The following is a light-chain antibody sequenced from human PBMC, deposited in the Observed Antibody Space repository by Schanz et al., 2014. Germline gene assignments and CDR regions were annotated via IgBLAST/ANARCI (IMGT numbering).Light chain of an antibody. CDR3: QQRDNWPPMYT. Sequence: EIVLTQSPGTLSLSPGERATLSCRASQSVSGSYLAWYQQKPGQAPRLLIYDASNRATGIPARFSGSGSGTDFTLTISRLEPEDFAVYYCQQRDNWPPMYTFGQGTKLEIK. CDR2: DAS. CDR1: QSVSGSY. V-gene: IGKV3D-20*02. J-gene: IGKJ2*01.